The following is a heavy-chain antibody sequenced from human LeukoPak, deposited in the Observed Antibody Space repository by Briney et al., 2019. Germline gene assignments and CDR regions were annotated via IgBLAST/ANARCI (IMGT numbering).Heavy chain of an antibody. Sequence: GGSLRLSCAASGFTFSSYSMNWVRQAPGKGLEWVSSISSSSSYIYYSDSVKGRFTISRDNSKNTLYPQMNSLRAEDTAVYYCARDRQAGYCGGDCYSGLDYWGQGTLVTVSS. CDR2: ISSSSSYI. CDR3: ARDRQAGYCGGDCYSGLDY. CDR1: GFTFSSYS. D-gene: IGHD2-21*02. J-gene: IGHJ4*02. V-gene: IGHV3-21*01.